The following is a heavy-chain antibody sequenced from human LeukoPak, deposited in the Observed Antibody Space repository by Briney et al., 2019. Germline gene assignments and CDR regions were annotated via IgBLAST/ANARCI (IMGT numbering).Heavy chain of an antibody. CDR3: ARDLSGVTGYTYGRGIDY. V-gene: IGHV3-7*01. CDR2: IKKDGSEK. Sequence: GGSLRLSCAASGFTFSSYWMSWVRQAPGKGLEWVANIKKDGSEKYYVDSVKGRFTISRDNAKTSLYLQMNSLRAEDAAVYYCARDLSGVTGYTYGRGIDYWGQGTLVTVSS. D-gene: IGHD5-18*01. CDR1: GFTFSSYW. J-gene: IGHJ4*02.